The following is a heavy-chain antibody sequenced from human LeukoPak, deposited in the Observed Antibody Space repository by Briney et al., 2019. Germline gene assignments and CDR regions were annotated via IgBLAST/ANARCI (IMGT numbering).Heavy chain of an antibody. CDR3: AKRDTYGSGSSPFDY. J-gene: IGHJ4*02. CDR2: ITGSGGTT. D-gene: IGHD3-10*01. CDR1: GFTFRSYD. V-gene: IGHV3-23*01. Sequence: GGSLRLSCAASGFTFRSYDMSWVRQGPGRGLEWVSGITGSGGTTYYADPVKGRFTISRDNSKNTLFLQMNSLRAEDTAVYYCAKRDTYGSGSSPFDYWGQGTPVTVSS.